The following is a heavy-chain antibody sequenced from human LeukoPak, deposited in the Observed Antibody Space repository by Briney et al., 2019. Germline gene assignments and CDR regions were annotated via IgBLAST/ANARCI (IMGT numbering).Heavy chain of an antibody. D-gene: IGHD1-26*01. J-gene: IGHJ3*02. CDR3: ATNRVGTYDRPFDI. V-gene: IGHV4-59*08. Sequence: RASETLSLTCTVSGGSINSHYWSWIRQPPGKGLEWIGDIHYTGTTKYNPSVKSRVTISIDTSKNQFSLELSSVTATDTAVYFCATNRVGTYDRPFDIWGQGTMVTVSS. CDR2: IHYTGTT. CDR1: GGSINSHY.